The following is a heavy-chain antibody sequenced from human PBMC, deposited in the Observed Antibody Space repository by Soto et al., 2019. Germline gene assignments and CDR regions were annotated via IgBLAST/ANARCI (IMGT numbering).Heavy chain of an antibody. Sequence: PSETLSLTCTVSGGSINSYFWSWIRQSPGKGLEWIGHIYYSGSTSYSPSLKSRVSISVDTSKNQFSLEVHSVTAADTAVYYCARAGTNMVQFDYWGQGTLVTVSP. J-gene: IGHJ4*02. V-gene: IGHV4-59*01. CDR1: GGSINSYF. CDR2: IYYSGST. D-gene: IGHD3-10*01. CDR3: ARAGTNMVQFDY.